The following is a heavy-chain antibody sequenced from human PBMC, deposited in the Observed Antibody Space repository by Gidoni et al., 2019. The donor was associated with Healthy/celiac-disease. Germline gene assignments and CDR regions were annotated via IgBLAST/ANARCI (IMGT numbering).Heavy chain of an antibody. J-gene: IGHJ4*02. V-gene: IGHV3-23*01. CDR3: AKEFILRGHSEPRVVGATTFDY. CDR1: GFPFSSYA. Sequence: EVQLLVSGGGLVQPGGSLSLSWAASGFPFSSYAMRWVRQAPGKGLEWVSAISGSGGSTYYADSVKGRFTISRDNSKNTLYLQMNSLRAEDTAVYYCAKEFILRGHSEPRVVGATTFDYWGQGTLVTVSS. D-gene: IGHD1-26*01. CDR2: ISGSGGST.